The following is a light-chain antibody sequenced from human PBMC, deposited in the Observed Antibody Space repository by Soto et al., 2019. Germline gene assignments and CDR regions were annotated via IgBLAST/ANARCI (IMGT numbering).Light chain of an antibody. J-gene: IGLJ2*01. Sequence: QPVLTQPPSASASLGASVTLTCTLSSGYSNYKVDWYQQRPGKGPRFVMRVGTGGIVGSKGDGIPDRFSVLGSGLNRYLTIKNIQEEDESDYHCGADHGSGSNFGVVVFGGGTKLTVL. CDR2: VGTGGIVG. V-gene: IGLV9-49*01. CDR1: SGYSNYK. CDR3: GADHGSGSNFGVVV.